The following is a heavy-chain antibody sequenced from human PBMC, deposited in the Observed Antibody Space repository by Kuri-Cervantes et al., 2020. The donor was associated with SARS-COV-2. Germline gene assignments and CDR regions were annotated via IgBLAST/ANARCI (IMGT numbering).Heavy chain of an antibody. CDR3: AKGELLWFGEQQSGGMDV. J-gene: IGHJ6*02. CDR1: GFTFSSHA. D-gene: IGHD3-10*01. V-gene: IGHV3-23*01. CDR2: ISGSGGST. Sequence: GGSLRPPCAASGFTFSSHAMSWVRQAPGKGLEWVSAISGSGGSTYYADSVKGRFTISRDNSKNTLYLQMNSLRAEDTAVYYCAKGELLWFGEQQSGGMDVWGQGATVTVSS.